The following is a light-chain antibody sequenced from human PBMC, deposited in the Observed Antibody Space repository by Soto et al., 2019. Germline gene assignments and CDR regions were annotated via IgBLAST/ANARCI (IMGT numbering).Light chain of an antibody. CDR3: QQSYSTPYT. CDR1: QSISTY. V-gene: IGKV1-39*01. J-gene: IGKJ2*01. CDR2: AAS. Sequence: DIQMTQSPSSLSASVGSGVTITCRANQSISTYLNWYQRKPGKAPKLLIYAASSLQSGVPSKFRGSGSGTDFTLTISSLQPDDFATYYCQQSYSTPYTFGQGTKLEIK.